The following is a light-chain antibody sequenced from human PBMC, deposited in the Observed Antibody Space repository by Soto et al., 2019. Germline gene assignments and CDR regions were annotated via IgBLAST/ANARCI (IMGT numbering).Light chain of an antibody. J-gene: IGKJ4*01. Sequence: EIVLTQSPDTLSLSPGERATLSCRASQSVGSNYLAWYQQKPGQAPRLLMYDASGRASGIPDRFSGSGSGTDFTLTNRRLESGGFAVYFWQVYYRAPLFRGGTKVEI. CDR2: DAS. V-gene: IGKV3-20*01. CDR1: QSVGSNY. CDR3: QVYYRAPL.